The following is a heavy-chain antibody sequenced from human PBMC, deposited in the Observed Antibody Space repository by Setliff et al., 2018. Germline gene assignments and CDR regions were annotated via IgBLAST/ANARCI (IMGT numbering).Heavy chain of an antibody. CDR1: GYTFTGYY. CDR3: AREIRVVVPAAPRYYGMDV. V-gene: IGHV1-2*02. D-gene: IGHD2-2*01. CDR2: INPNSGGT. J-gene: IGHJ6*02. Sequence: ASVKVSCKASGYTFTGYYMHWVRQAPGQGLGWMGWINPNSGGTNYAQKFQGRVTMTRDTSISTAYMELSRLRSDDTAVYYCAREIRVVVPAAPRYYGMDVWGQGTTVTVSS.